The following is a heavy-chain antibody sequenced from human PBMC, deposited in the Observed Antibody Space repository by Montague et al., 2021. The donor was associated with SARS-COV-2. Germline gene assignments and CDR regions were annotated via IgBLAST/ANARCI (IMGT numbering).Heavy chain of an antibody. Sequence: SETLSLTCTVSFGSISTYYWSWIRQPSGKGLEWIGFIFYNGSTKYNPSLKRRVSISLDTSKNQFSLKLSSVTAADTAVYYCARQDAWAYCGDECYRGWFDSWGQGTLVTVSS. CDR1: FGSISTYY. V-gene: IGHV4-59*01. D-gene: IGHD2-21*01. CDR2: IFYNGST. J-gene: IGHJ5*01. CDR3: ARQDAWAYCGDECYRGWFDS.